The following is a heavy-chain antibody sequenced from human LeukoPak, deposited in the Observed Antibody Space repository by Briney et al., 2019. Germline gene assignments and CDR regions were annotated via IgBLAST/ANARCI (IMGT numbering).Heavy chain of an antibody. CDR1: GGSISSGGYY. CDR2: IYHSGGT. CDR3: ARAGGGGNSPYYYYYMDV. V-gene: IGHV4-30-2*01. Sequence: SETLSLTCTVSGGSISSGGYYWSWIRQPPGKGLEWIGYIYHSGGTYYNPSLKSRVTISVDRSKNQFSLKLSSVTAADTAVYYCARAGGGGNSPYYYYYMDVWGKGTTVTVSS. D-gene: IGHD4-23*01. J-gene: IGHJ6*03.